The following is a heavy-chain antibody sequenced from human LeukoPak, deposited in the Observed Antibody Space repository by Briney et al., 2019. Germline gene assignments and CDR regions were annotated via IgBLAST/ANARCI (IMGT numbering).Heavy chain of an antibody. CDR1: GGSISSSGYY. CDR2: IYYSGST. CDR3: ATCYRPLTFWAFNI. J-gene: IGHJ3*02. Sequence: SETLSLTCSVSGGSISSSGYYWGWIRQSPGKGLEWIGSIYYSGSTYYNPSLESPVTISVDTSKHQFSLNLSSVTAADTAIYYCATCYRPLTFWAFNIWGQGTMVPVSS. D-gene: IGHD3-3*01. V-gene: IGHV4-39*01.